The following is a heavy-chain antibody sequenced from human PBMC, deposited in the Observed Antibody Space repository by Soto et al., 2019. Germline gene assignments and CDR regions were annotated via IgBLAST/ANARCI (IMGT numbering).Heavy chain of an antibody. J-gene: IGHJ6*02. Sequence: QVQLVQSGAEVKKPGSSVKVSCKASGGTFSSYAISWVRQAPGQGLEWMGGIIPIFGTANYAQKFQGRVTIPADESTSTPYMELSSRRSEATAVYYCALARSAMVGEVRTFERGMDVWGHGTTFTFS. CDR3: ALARSAMVGEVRTFERGMDV. D-gene: IGHD3-10*01. CDR1: GGTFSSYA. V-gene: IGHV1-69*01. CDR2: IIPIFGTA.